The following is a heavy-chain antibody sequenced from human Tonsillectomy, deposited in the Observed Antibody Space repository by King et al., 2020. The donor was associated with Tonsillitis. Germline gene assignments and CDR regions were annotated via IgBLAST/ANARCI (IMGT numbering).Heavy chain of an antibody. CDR2: ISAYNGNT. Sequence: VQLGESGAEVKKPGASVKVSCKASGYTFTSYGISWVRQAPGQGLEWMGWISAYNGNTNYAQKLQGRVTMTTDTSTSTAYMELRSLRSDDTAVYYCAGDRGLIMITFGGVIVSGGIAFDIWGQGTMVTVSS. D-gene: IGHD3-16*02. CDR1: GYTFTSYG. CDR3: AGDRGLIMITFGGVIVSGGIAFDI. V-gene: IGHV1-18*01. J-gene: IGHJ3*02.